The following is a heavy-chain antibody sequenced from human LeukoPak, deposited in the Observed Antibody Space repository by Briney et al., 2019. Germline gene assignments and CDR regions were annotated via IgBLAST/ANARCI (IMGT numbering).Heavy chain of an antibody. CDR3: ARETADYGDSRFDY. CDR2: ISYDGSNK. Sequence: PGRSLRLSCAASGFTFSSYAMHWVRQAPGKGLEWVAVISYDGSNKYYADSVRGRFTISRDNSKNTLYLQMNSLRVEDTAVYYCARETADYGDSRFDYWGQGTLVTVSS. V-gene: IGHV3-30*04. CDR1: GFTFSSYA. J-gene: IGHJ4*02. D-gene: IGHD4-17*01.